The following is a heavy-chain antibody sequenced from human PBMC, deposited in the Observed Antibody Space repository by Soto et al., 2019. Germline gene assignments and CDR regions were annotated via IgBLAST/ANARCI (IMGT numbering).Heavy chain of an antibody. CDR2: ISGSGGST. CDR1: GFTFSNYA. J-gene: IGHJ4*02. D-gene: IGHD6-13*01. V-gene: IGHV3-23*01. CDR3: AKDQGSSWYEIDY. Sequence: EVQLLESGGGLVQPGGSLRLSCAASGFTFSNYAVTWVRQAPGQGLEWVSTISGSGGSTYYADSVKGRFTISRENSKNTLYLQMNSLRAEDTAVYYCAKDQGSSWYEIDYWGQGTLVTVSS.